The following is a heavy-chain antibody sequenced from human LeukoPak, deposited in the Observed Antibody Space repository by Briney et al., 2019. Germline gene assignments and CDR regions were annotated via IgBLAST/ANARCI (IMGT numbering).Heavy chain of an antibody. J-gene: IGHJ4*02. Sequence: PGGSLRLSCAASGFGFSSYWMTWVRQAPGKGLEWVANIKQDGSQKYYVDSVKGRFTISRDNAKNSLYLQMNSLRAEDTAVYYCVSTGSQLDYWGQGTLVTVSS. V-gene: IGHV3-7*01. CDR2: IKQDGSQK. CDR1: GFGFSSYW. CDR3: VSTGSQLDY. D-gene: IGHD2-2*01.